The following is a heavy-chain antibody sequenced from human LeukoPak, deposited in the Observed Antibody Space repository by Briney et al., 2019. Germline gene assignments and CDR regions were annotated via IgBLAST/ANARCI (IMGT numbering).Heavy chain of an antibody. CDR2: IYSGGST. J-gene: IGHJ5*02. Sequence: PGGSLRLSCAASGFTFSSYSMNWVRQAPGKGLEWVSVIYSGGSTYYADSVKGRFTISRDNSKNTLYLQMNSLRAEDTAVYYCARAHPITIFGVVRARKHRGDWFDPWGQGTLVTVSS. D-gene: IGHD3-3*01. CDR1: GFTFSSYS. V-gene: IGHV3-66*01. CDR3: ARAHPITIFGVVRARKHRGDWFDP.